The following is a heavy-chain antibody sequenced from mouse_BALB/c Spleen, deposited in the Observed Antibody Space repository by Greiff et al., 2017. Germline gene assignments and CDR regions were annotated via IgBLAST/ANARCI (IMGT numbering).Heavy chain of an antibody. V-gene: IGHV5-17*02. Sequence: EVMLVESGGGLVQPGGSRKLSCAASGFTFSSFGMHWVRQAPEKGLEWVAYISSGSSTIYYADTVKGRFTISRDNPKNTLFLQMTSLRSEDTAMYYCARELRYAMDYWGQGTSVTVSS. CDR1: GFTFSSFG. D-gene: IGHD1-1*01. CDR2: ISSGSSTI. CDR3: ARELRYAMDY. J-gene: IGHJ4*01.